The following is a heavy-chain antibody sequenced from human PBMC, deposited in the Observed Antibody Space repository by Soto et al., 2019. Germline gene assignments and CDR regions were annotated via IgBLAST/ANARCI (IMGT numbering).Heavy chain of an antibody. CDR1: GYTFSGSF. D-gene: IGHD4-17*01. J-gene: IGHJ4*01. Sequence: GSSVKFSCKDSGYTFSGSFMHWVHKAPGQMFQWMGLINADTRNTKYSQKFQDRFTITRXXXXXXSXIXLSSLRSEDTTVYYCATEMDATTVTSRDYWG. V-gene: IGHV1-3*01. CDR2: INADTRNT. CDR3: ATEMDATTVTSRDY.